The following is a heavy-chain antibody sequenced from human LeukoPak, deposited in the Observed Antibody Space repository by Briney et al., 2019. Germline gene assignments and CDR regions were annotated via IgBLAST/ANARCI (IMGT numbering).Heavy chain of an antibody. CDR1: GYSISSGYY. CDR3: ARTPGYYYGSGSHYYMDV. CDR2: IYHSGST. D-gene: IGHD3-10*01. J-gene: IGHJ6*03. Sequence: SETLSLACTVSGYSISSGYYWGWIRQPPGKGLEWIGSIYHSGSTYYNPSLKSRVTISVDTSKNQFSLKLSSVIAADTAVYYCARTPGYYYGSGSHYYMDVWGKGTTVTISS. V-gene: IGHV4-38-2*02.